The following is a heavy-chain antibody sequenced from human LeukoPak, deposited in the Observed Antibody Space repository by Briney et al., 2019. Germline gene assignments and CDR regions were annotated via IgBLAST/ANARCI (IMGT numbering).Heavy chain of an antibody. V-gene: IGHV1-58*02. CDR3: AAAYSSGWYGTLDY. Sequence: GTSVKVSCKASGFTFTSSAMQWVRQARGQRLEWIGWIVVGSGNTNYAQKFQERVTITRGMSTSTAYMELSSLRSEDTAVYYCAAAYSSGWYGTLDYWGQGTLVTVSS. D-gene: IGHD6-19*01. CDR2: IVVGSGNT. CDR1: GFTFTSSA. J-gene: IGHJ4*02.